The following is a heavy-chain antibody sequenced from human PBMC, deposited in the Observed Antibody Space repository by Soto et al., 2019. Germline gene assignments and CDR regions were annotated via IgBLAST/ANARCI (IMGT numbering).Heavy chain of an antibody. D-gene: IGHD3-10*01. CDR2: INPSGGST. Sequence: ASVKVSCKASGYTFTSYYMHWVRQAPGQGLEWMGIINPSGGSTSYAQKFQGRVTMTRDTSTSTVYMELSSLRSEDTAVYYCARAAVRAYCYYYGMDVWGQGTTVTVSS. CDR3: ARAAVRAYCYYYGMDV. V-gene: IGHV1-46*01. J-gene: IGHJ6*02. CDR1: GYTFTSYY.